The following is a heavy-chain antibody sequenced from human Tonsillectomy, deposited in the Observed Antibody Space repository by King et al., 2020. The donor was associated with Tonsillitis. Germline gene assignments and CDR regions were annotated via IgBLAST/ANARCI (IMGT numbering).Heavy chain of an antibody. J-gene: IGHJ3*01. Sequence: HVQLQESGPGLVTPSETLSLTCTVPGGSIETSYWGWIRQPAGKGLEWIGRIYVTGSPNYNPSLKSRVTMSIDTSKSQFSLNLRSVTAADTARYYCARLFGGGRGAHWNAFDVWGLGTMVTVSS. CDR2: IYVTGSP. CDR1: GGSIETSY. D-gene: IGHD4/OR15-4a*01. CDR3: ARLFGGGRGAHWNAFDV. V-gene: IGHV4-4*07.